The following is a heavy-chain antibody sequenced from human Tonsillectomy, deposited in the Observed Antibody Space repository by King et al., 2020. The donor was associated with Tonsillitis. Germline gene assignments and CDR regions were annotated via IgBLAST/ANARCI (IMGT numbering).Heavy chain of an antibody. J-gene: IGHJ2*01. Sequence: EVQLVESGGGLVQPGGSLRLSCAASGFTFSSYAMSWVRQAPGKGLEWVSGISGSGGSTYYADSVKGRSIISRDNSKNTLYLQMKSLRAEDTAVYYCAKAAQPNRDWYFDLWGRGTLVTVSS. CDR2: ISGSGGST. V-gene: IGHV3-23*04. CDR1: GFTFSSYA. D-gene: IGHD1-14*01. CDR3: AKAAQPNRDWYFDL.